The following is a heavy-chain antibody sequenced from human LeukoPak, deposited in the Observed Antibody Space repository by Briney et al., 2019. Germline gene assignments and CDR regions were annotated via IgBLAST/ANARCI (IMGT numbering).Heavy chain of an antibody. Sequence: GASVKVSCKAYGYTFTSYDINWVRQAAGQGLEWMGWMNPNSGNTGYAQKFQGRVTMTRNTSISTAYMELSSLRSEDTAVYYCARSYSSSSYYYYYYMDVWGKGTTVTVSS. CDR1: GYTFTSYD. D-gene: IGHD6-6*01. J-gene: IGHJ6*03. CDR3: ARSYSSSSYYYYYYMDV. V-gene: IGHV1-8*01. CDR2: MNPNSGNT.